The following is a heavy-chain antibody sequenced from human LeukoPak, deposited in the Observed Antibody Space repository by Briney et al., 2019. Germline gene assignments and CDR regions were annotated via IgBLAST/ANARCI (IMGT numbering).Heavy chain of an antibody. V-gene: IGHV5-51*01. CDR2: IYPGDSDT. CDR3: ARDNSSGSYFVDGGWFDP. Sequence: GESLQISSQGSRYSFTSYWIGWVRPMPGKGMEWMGIIYPGDSDTRYSPSFQGQVTISADKSISTAYLQCRSLKASDSAMYYCARDNSSGSYFVDGGWFDPWGQGTLVTVSS. D-gene: IGHD3-10*01. CDR1: RYSFTSYW. J-gene: IGHJ5*02.